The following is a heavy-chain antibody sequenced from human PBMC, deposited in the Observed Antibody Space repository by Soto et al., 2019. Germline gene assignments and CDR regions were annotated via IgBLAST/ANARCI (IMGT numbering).Heavy chain of an antibody. CDR2: IRSKAYGGTT. V-gene: IGHV3-49*03. CDR1: GFTFGDYA. D-gene: IGHD1-7*01. CDR3: TRDRDNWNYLNWEYYFDY. J-gene: IGHJ4*02. Sequence: RSLRLSCTASGFTFGDYAMSWFRQAPGKGLEWVGFIRSKAYGGTTEYAASVKGRFTISRDDSKSIAYLQMNSLKTEDTAVYYCTRDRDNWNYLNWEYYFDYWGQGTLVTVSS.